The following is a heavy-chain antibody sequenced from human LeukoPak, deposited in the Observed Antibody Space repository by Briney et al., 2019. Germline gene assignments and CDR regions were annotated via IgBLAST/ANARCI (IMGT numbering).Heavy chain of an antibody. CDR1: GGSISSGGYY. CDR3: AGRITIFGVAVDAFDI. CDR2: IYHSGST. D-gene: IGHD3-3*01. V-gene: IGHV4-30-2*01. Sequence: SETLSLTCTVSGGSISSGGYYWSWIRQPPGKGLEWIGYIYHSGSTYYNPSLKSRVTISVDRSKNQFSLKLSSVTAADTAVYYCAGRITIFGVAVDAFDIWGQGTMVTVSS. J-gene: IGHJ3*02.